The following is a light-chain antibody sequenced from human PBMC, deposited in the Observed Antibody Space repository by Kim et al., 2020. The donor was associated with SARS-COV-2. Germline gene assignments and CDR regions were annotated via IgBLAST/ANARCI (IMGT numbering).Light chain of an antibody. CDR3: AAWDDRLSGWV. V-gene: IGLV1-47*01. CDR1: SSNIGSNY. CDR2: RNN. Sequence: QSVLSQPPSASGTPGQRVTISCSGSSSNIGSNYVYWYQQLPGTAPKVLMYRNNQRPSGVPDRFSASKSGTSASLAISGLRSEDEAEYSCAAWDDRLSGWVFGGGTKVTVL. J-gene: IGLJ3*02.